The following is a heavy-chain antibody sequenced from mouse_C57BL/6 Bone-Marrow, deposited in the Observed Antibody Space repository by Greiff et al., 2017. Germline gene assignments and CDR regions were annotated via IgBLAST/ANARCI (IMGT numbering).Heavy chain of an antibody. CDR3: ASFQGARDY. J-gene: IGHJ4*01. CDR2: ISDGGSYT. V-gene: IGHV5-4*01. CDR1: GFTFSSYA. Sequence: EVQGVESGGGLVKPGGSLKLSCAASGFTFSSYAMSWVRQTPEKRLEWVATISDGGSYTYYPDNVKGRFTISRDNAKNNLYLQMSHLKSEDTAMYYCASFQGARDYWGQGTSVTVSS.